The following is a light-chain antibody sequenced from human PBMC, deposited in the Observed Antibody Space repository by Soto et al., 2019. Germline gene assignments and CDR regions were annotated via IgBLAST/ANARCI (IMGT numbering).Light chain of an antibody. J-gene: IGKJ1*01. CDR3: QQFKSGTWT. V-gene: IGKV1-5*01. CDR1: QNIERW. Sequence: EIHVSQSPSTLSASVGDRVTITCRASQNIERWLAWYQQKPGKAPKLLLYDVSSLESGVPSRFSGSGSGTEFILTINGLQPDDFATYFCQQFKSGTWTFGQGTKVDI. CDR2: DVS.